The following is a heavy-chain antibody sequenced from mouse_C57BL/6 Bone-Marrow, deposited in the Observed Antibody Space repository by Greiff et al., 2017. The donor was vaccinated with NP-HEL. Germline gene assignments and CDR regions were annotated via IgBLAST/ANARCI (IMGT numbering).Heavy chain of an antibody. J-gene: IGHJ3*01. CDR2: IYPRSGNT. CDR1: GYTFTSYG. CDR3: ARSIYYGYDVFAY. Sequence: QVQLQQSGAELVRPGASVKLSCKASGYTFTSYGISWVKQRTGQGLEWIGEIYPRSGNTYYNEKFKGKATLTADKSSSTAYMELRSLTSEDSAVYFCARSIYYGYDVFAYWGQGTRVTVSA. V-gene: IGHV1-81*01. D-gene: IGHD2-2*01.